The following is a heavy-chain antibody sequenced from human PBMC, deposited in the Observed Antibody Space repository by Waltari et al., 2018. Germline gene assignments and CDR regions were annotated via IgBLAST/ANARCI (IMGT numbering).Heavy chain of an antibody. Sequence: EVQLLESGGGLVQPGGSLRLSCAASGFTFSSYAMSWVRPAPGKVLVVVSSMSGMGGRTCYAGSVEGRFTISRDNSKNTLYLQMNSLRAEDTAGYYCASRDDAFDIWGQGTMVTVSS. CDR2: MSGMGGRT. CDR1: GFTFSSYA. J-gene: IGHJ3*02. V-gene: IGHV3-23*01. CDR3: ASRDDAFDI.